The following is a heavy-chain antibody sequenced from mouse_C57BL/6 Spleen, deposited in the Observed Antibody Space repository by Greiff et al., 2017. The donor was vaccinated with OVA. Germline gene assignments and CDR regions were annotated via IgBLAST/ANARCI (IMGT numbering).Heavy chain of an antibody. Sequence: VQLQQPGAELVRPGSSVKLSCKASGYTFTSYWMDWVKQRPGQGLEWIGNIYPSDSETHYNQKFKDKATLTVDKSSSTAYLQLSSLTSEDTAIYYCASPYDYDDGYYFDYWGQGTTLTVSS. CDR2: IYPSDSET. J-gene: IGHJ2*01. CDR3: ASPYDYDDGYYFDY. D-gene: IGHD2-4*01. V-gene: IGHV1-61*01. CDR1: GYTFTSYW.